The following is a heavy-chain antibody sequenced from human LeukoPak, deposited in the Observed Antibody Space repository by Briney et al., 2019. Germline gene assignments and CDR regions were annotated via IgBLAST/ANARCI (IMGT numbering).Heavy chain of an antibody. Sequence: GASLRLSCAASGFTFSSYAMSWVRQAPGKGLEWVSAISGSGGSTYYADSVKGRFTISRDNSKNTLYLQMNSLRAEDTAVYYCAKGYSGYDYYFDYWGQRTLGTVSS. CDR1: GFTFSSYA. CDR2: ISGSGGST. V-gene: IGHV3-23*01. D-gene: IGHD5-12*01. J-gene: IGHJ4*02. CDR3: AKGYSGYDYYFDY.